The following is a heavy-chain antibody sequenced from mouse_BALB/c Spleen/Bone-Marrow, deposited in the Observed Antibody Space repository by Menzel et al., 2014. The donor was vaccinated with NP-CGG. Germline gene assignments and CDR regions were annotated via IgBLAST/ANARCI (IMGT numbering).Heavy chain of an antibody. CDR1: GYTFTSYT. CDR3: ARDPYRENYYSMDY. V-gene: IGHV1-4*01. CDR2: INPSSGYT. J-gene: IGHJ4*01. Sequence: VQLQQSGAELARPGASVKMSCKASGYTFTSYTMHWVKQRPGQGLEWIGYINPSSGYTNYNQKFKDKTTLTADKSSSTAYMQLSSLTSEDSAVYYCARDPYRENYYSMDYWGQGTSVTVSS. D-gene: IGHD2-10*01.